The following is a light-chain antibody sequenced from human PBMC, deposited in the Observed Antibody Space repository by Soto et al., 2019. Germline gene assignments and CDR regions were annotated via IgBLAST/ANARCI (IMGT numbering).Light chain of an antibody. V-gene: IGLV1-51*02. CDR1: SSNIGSND. J-gene: IGLJ1*01. Sequence: SVLPQPPSVSAAPGQKVTISCSGNSSNIGSNDVSWYQQLPGKAPKLLIYENSQRPSGIPDRFSGSKSGTSATLGITGLQTGDEADYYCGTWDSSLIALFGTGTKVTVL. CDR2: ENS. CDR3: GTWDSSLIAL.